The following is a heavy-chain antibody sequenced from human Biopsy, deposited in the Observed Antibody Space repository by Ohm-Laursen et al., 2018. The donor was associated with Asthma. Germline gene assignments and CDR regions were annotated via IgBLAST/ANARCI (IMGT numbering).Heavy chain of an antibody. Sequence: QTHSLTCAVSGDSIDSGDYSWTWIRQSPGVGLEWIGYIYRNGDTYYNPTLKNRVTISIDRSKNQFSLRLRSVTAADTAVYYCARGWNCGGDCYSLDSWGQGTLVTVSS. CDR3: ARGWNCGGDCYSLDS. CDR1: GDSIDSGDYS. V-gene: IGHV4-30-2*06. D-gene: IGHD2-21*02. J-gene: IGHJ4*02. CDR2: IYRNGDT.